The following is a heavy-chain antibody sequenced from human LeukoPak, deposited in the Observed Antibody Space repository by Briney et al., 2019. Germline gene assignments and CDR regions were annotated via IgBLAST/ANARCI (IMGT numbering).Heavy chain of an antibody. Sequence: SETLSLTCAVYIVSFSDHYWTWIXXXXXXXLEWIGEINHRGSXNYXPSLKSRVTXSVDTSKNQFSLKLNSVTAADTAVYYCARGRVDIADHWGQGTPVTVSS. D-gene: IGHD5-12*01. CDR1: IVSFSDHY. CDR2: INHRGSX. J-gene: IGHJ4*02. CDR3: ARGRVDIADH. V-gene: IGHV4-34*01.